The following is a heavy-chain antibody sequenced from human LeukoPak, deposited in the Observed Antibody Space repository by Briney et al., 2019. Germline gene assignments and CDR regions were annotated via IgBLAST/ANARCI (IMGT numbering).Heavy chain of an antibody. CDR1: GFTFSNYG. CDR2: IRYDGTNK. J-gene: IGHJ4*02. Sequence: GGSLRLSCVASGFTFSNYGIHWVRQAPGKGLEWVAFIRYDGTNKYYADSVKGRFTISRDNSKNTLYLQMNSLRAEDTAVYYCAKDSGGGTDYWGQGTLVTVSS. D-gene: IGHD3-16*01. CDR3: AKDSGGGTDY. V-gene: IGHV3-30*02.